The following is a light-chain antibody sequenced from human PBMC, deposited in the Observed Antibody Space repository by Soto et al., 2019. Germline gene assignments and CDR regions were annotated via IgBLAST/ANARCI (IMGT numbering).Light chain of an antibody. Sequence: QSVLTQPPSASGSPGRSVTISCTGTSTDVGAYNYVSWYQQRPGKAPKLMIFEVTKRPSGAPDRFSGSKSGNTASLTVSGVQADDEADYYCSSYAGSNSFVFGTGTKVTVL. J-gene: IGLJ1*01. CDR3: SSYAGSNSFV. V-gene: IGLV2-8*01. CDR2: EVT. CDR1: STDVGAYNY.